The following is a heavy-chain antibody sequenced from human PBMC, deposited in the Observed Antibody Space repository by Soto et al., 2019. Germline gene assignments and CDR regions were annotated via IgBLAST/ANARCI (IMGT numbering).Heavy chain of an antibody. D-gene: IGHD5-18*01. CDR2: ILYDGGNK. V-gene: IGHV3-30-3*01. CDR1: GFTFSSYT. Sequence: LRLSCAASGFTFSSYTIHWVRQAPGKGLEWVALILYDGGNKYYADSVKGGFTISRDNSKNTLYLQMNSLRAEDTAVYYCARDNGYSHGHGMDVWGQGTTVTVSS. J-gene: IGHJ6*02. CDR3: ARDNGYSHGHGMDV.